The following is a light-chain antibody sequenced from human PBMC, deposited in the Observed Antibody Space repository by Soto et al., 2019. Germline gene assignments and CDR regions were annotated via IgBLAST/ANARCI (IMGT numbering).Light chain of an antibody. V-gene: IGKV1-33*01. Sequence: DIQMTQSPSSLSASLRERVTITCQASQDISNYLNWYQQKPGKAPNLLICDASNLEPGVPSRFSGSGSPTDFTFTISSLQPEDIATYYCQHYDNLPFTFGPGTKVDIK. CDR2: DAS. J-gene: IGKJ3*01. CDR3: QHYDNLPFT. CDR1: QDISNY.